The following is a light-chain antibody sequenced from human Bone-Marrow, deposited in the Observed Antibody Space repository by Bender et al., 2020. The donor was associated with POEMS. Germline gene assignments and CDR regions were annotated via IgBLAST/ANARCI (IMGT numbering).Light chain of an antibody. V-gene: IGLV2-23*02. CDR2: DVS. CDR1: SSDIGSYIF. J-gene: IGLJ3*02. CDR3: CSYAGSSTWV. Sequence: QSALTQPASVSGSPGQSITISCTGTSSDIGSYIFVSWYQQHPGKAPKLIIYDVSNRPSGVSNRFSGSKSGSTASLTISGLQAEDEADYYCCSYAGSSTWVFGGGTKLAVL.